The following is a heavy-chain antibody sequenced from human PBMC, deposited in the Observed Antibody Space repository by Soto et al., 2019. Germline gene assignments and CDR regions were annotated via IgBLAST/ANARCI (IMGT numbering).Heavy chain of an antibody. Sequence: GESLKISCAASGFTFSSYGMHWVRQAPGKGLEWVAVIGHDGSNKEYADSVKGRFTISRDNTNNSLSLQMNSLRAEDTAIYYCARGAFWYTTSTTDDAFDVWGRGTVVTVSS. CDR2: IGHDGSNK. D-gene: IGHD6-6*01. CDR3: ARGAFWYTTSTTDDAFDV. CDR1: GFTFSSYG. J-gene: IGHJ3*01. V-gene: IGHV3-33*01.